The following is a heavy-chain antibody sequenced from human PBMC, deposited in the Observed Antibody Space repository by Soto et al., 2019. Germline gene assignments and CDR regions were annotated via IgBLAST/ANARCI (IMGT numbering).Heavy chain of an antibody. D-gene: IGHD2-2*01. J-gene: IGHJ4*02. V-gene: IGHV4-39*01. CDR1: GGAINTNNYY. Sequence: SETLSLTCTVSGGAINTNNYYWGWVRQPPGKGLEWIGSAFYDGTTYYSPSLKSRVTISLATSRTQFSLKLNSVAAADTAVYYCARLVVVSPAANVWGQGTLVTVSS. CDR2: AFYDGTT. CDR3: ARLVVVSPAANV.